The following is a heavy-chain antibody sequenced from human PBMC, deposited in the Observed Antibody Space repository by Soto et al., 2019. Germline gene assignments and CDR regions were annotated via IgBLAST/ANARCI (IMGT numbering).Heavy chain of an antibody. CDR2: IIPIFGTA. CDR1: GGTFSSYA. V-gene: IGHV1-69*13. Sequence: SVKVSCKASGGTFSSYAISWVRLAPGQGXEWMGGIIPIFGTANYAQKFQGRVMITADESTSTAYMELSSLRSEDTAVYYCERWESGDYVWGSYRPNWFDPWGQGTLVTVFS. CDR3: ERWESGDYVWGSYRPNWFDP. D-gene: IGHD3-16*02. J-gene: IGHJ5*02.